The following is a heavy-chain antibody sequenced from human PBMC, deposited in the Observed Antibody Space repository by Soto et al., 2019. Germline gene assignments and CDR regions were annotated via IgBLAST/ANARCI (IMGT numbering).Heavy chain of an antibody. CDR1: GDTFTNYG. V-gene: IGHV1-18*01. D-gene: IGHD3-10*01. CDR2: INTYNGNT. CDR3: ARGVGSGTYYNQYNWFDP. Sequence: GASVKISCKASGDTFTNYGISWVRQAPGQGLEWMGWINTYNGNTNHAQKLQGRVTMTTDTSTSTAYMELRSLRSDDTAVYYCARGVGSGTYYNQYNWFDPWGQGTLVTVSS. J-gene: IGHJ5*02.